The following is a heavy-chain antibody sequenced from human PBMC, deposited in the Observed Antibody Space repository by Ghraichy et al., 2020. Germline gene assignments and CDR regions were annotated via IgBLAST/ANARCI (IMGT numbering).Heavy chain of an antibody. CDR3: TTSGRGYCSSTNCHDGFDI. J-gene: IGHJ3*02. D-gene: IGHD2-2*01. Sequence: GGSLRLSCAVSGFTIADYAMAWVRQAAGKGLEWVSLISGSAGDTFYSDSVKGRFTISRDNSENTLYLQMNSLRAEDTALYYCTTSGRGYCSSTNCHDGFDIWGQGTMVTVSS. CDR1: GFTIADYA. CDR2: ISGSAGDT. V-gene: IGHV3-23*01.